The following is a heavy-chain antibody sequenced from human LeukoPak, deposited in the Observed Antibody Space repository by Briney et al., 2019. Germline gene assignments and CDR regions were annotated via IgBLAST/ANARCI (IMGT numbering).Heavy chain of an antibody. CDR3: ARGSYDILTGYYPPDY. V-gene: IGHV1-2*02. Sequence: GASVKVSCKASGYTFAGYYVHWVRQAPGEGLEWMGWINANNGGTNYAQKFQGRVTMTRNTSISTAYMELSSLRSEDTAVYYCARGSYDILTGYYPPDYWGQGTLVTVSS. CDR1: GYTFAGYY. J-gene: IGHJ4*02. D-gene: IGHD3-9*01. CDR2: INANNGGT.